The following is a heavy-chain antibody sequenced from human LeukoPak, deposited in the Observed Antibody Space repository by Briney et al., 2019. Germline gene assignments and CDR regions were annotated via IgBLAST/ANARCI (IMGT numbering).Heavy chain of an antibody. D-gene: IGHD2-15*01. J-gene: IGHJ4*02. CDR1: GFTFSSYG. CDR2: IRYDGSNK. V-gene: IGHV3-30*02. Sequence: GGSLKLSCAASGFTFSSYGMHWVRQAPGKGLEWVAFIRYDGSNKYYADSVKGRFTISRDNSKNTLYLQMNSLRAEDTAVYYCARSQESCSGGTCPGDYWGQGTLVTVSS. CDR3: ARSQESCSGGTCPGDY.